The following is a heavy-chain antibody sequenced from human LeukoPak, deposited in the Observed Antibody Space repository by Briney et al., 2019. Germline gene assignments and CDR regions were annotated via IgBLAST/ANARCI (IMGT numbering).Heavy chain of an antibody. CDR2: INTNTGNP. CDR1: GYTFTSYA. Sequence: ASVKVSCKASGYTFTSYAMNWVRQAPGQGLEWMGWINTNTGNPTYAQGLTGRFVFSLDTSVSTAYLQISSLKAEDTAVYYCATDYYDSSGYYYLGRTIDYWGQGTLVTVSS. V-gene: IGHV7-4-1*02. J-gene: IGHJ4*02. D-gene: IGHD3-22*01. CDR3: ATDYYDSSGYYYLGRTIDY.